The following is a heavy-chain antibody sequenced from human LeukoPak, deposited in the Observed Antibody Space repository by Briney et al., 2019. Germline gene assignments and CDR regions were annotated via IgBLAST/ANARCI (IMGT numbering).Heavy chain of an antibody. CDR2: IIPIFGTA. Sequence: GSSVKVSCKASGGTFSSYAISWVRQAPGQGLEWMGGIIPIFGTANYAQKFQGRVTITADESMSTAYMELSSLRSEDTAVYYCARCLDYGDYRAFDYWGQGTLVTVSS. J-gene: IGHJ4*02. V-gene: IGHV1-69*01. CDR3: ARCLDYGDYRAFDY. CDR1: GGTFSSYA. D-gene: IGHD4-17*01.